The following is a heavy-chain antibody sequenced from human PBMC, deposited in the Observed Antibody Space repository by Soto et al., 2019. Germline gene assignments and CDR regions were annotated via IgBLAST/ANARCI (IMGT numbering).Heavy chain of an antibody. Sequence: ESLKISCKGSGYSFTSYWIGWVRQMPGKGLEWMGIIYPGDSDTRYSPSFQGQVTISADKSISTAYLQWSSLKASDTAMYYCAKVGPYDILTVYLPLDHWGQGTLVTVSS. CDR3: AKVGPYDILTVYLPLDH. D-gene: IGHD3-9*01. CDR2: IYPGDSDT. V-gene: IGHV5-51*01. CDR1: GYSFTSYW. J-gene: IGHJ4*02.